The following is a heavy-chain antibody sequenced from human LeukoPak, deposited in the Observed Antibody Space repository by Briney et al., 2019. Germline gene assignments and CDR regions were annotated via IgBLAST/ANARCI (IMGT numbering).Heavy chain of an antibody. Sequence: SETLSLTCTVSGVSISSYYWSWLRQPPGKGLEWLGYIYYSGSTNYNTSLKSRVTISVDTSKNQFSLKLSSVTAADTAVYYCARSYYYGSGSYYRAPQDYYGMDVWGQGTTVTVSS. V-gene: IGHV4-59*01. CDR3: ARSYYYGSGSYYRAPQDYYGMDV. CDR2: IYYSGST. CDR1: GVSISSYY. J-gene: IGHJ6*02. D-gene: IGHD3-10*01.